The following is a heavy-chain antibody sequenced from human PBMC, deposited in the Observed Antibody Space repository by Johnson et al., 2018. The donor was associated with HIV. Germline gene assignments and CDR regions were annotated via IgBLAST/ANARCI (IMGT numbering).Heavy chain of an antibody. CDR1: GFTFSNVW. Sequence: VQLLESGGGLVKPAGSLRLSCAASGFTFSNVWMSWVRQAPGKGLEWVGRLNRKIEAEATDSAEPVQGRFTISREDSKNTLYLQMNSLKTEDTAVYYCTTDQGYYGDAFDIWGQGTMVTVSS. CDR2: LNRKIEAEAT. CDR3: TTDQGYYGDAFDI. J-gene: IGHJ3*02. V-gene: IGHV3-15*01. D-gene: IGHD3-10*01.